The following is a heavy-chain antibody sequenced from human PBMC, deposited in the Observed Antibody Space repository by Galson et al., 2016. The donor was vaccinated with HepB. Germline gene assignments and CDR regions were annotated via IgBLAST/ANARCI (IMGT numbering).Heavy chain of an antibody. CDR3: AKEQQLAFMPVYFDS. J-gene: IGHJ4*02. CDR2: LYRGGYT. CDR1: DFSVSVSY. V-gene: IGHV3-53*01. D-gene: IGHD6-13*01. Sequence: SLRLSCAVSDFSVSVSYMSWVRQAPGKGLEWVSVLYRGGYTNYADSVKGRFIISRDNSKNSLCLQMNRLRAEDTAVYYCAKEQQLAFMPVYFDSWGRGTLVTVSS.